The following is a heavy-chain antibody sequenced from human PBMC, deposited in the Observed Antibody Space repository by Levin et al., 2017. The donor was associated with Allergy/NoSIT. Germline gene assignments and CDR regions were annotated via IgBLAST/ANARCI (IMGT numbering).Heavy chain of an antibody. J-gene: IGHJ4*02. CDR2: VTSRSTL. CDR3: AKGGWGTVLDF. Sequence: GGSLRLSCAASGFTFSDYAMNWIRQAPGKGLEWISYVTSRSTLYYADSVKGRFTISRDNAMTSLYLQMNSLRAEDTAVYYCAKGGWGTVLDFWVQGTLVTVSS. D-gene: IGHD7-27*01. V-gene: IGHV3-69-1*02. CDR1: GFTFSDYA.